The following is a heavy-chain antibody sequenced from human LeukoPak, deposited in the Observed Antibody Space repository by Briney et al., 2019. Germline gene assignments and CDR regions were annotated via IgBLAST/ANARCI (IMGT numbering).Heavy chain of an antibody. CDR3: ARDRLEGMQELVYADY. J-gene: IGHJ4*02. CDR2: TSPNIGET. CDR1: GYTFTTYA. V-gene: IGHV1-18*01. D-gene: IGHD1-7*01. Sequence: ASVTVSCKASGYTFTTYAISWVRQAPGQGLEWMGWTSPNIGETNFLQSFQGRVSVTTDTSTSTVYTELRSLRSDDTAVYYCARDRLEGMQELVYADYWGQGTLVTVSS.